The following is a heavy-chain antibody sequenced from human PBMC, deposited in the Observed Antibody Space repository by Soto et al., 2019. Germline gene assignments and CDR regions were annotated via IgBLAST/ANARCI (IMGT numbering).Heavy chain of an antibody. D-gene: IGHD3-16*01. CDR3: ARITVSATSAGDAFDI. J-gene: IGHJ3*02. CDR2: IYYSGST. CDR1: GGSMSSNNYY. Sequence: SETLSLTCTVSGGSMSSNNYYWGWIRQPPGKGLEWIGSIYYSGSTYYSPSLKSRVTISVDTSKNQFSLKLSSVTAADTAVYYCARITVSATSAGDAFDIWGQGTVVTVSS. V-gene: IGHV4-39*01.